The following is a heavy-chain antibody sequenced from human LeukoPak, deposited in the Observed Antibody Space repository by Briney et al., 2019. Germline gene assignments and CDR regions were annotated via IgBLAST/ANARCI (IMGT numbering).Heavy chain of an antibody. D-gene: IGHD2-2*02. J-gene: IGHJ4*02. CDR1: GGSFSGYY. Sequence: SETLSLTCAVYGGSFSGYYWSWVRQPPGKGMEWLGEINHSVSTNYNPSLKSLVTISVDTSKNQFSLKLSSVTAADTAVYYCARGGCSSTSCYTGGFDYWGQGTLVTVSS. V-gene: IGHV4-34*01. CDR3: ARGGCSSTSCYTGGFDY. CDR2: INHSVST.